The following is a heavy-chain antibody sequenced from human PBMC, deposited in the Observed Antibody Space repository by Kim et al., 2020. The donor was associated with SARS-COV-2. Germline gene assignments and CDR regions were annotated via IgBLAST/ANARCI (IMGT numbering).Heavy chain of an antibody. CDR2: IIPIFGTA. CDR3: ARALGGIRFLEWLSWFDP. D-gene: IGHD3-3*01. V-gene: IGHV1-69*13. CDR1: GGTFSSYA. Sequence: SVKVSCKASGGTFSSYAISWVRQAPGQGLEWMGGIIPIFGTANYAQKFQGRVTITADESMSTAYMELSSLRSEDTAVYYCARALGGIRFLEWLSWFDPWGQGTLVTVSS. J-gene: IGHJ5*02.